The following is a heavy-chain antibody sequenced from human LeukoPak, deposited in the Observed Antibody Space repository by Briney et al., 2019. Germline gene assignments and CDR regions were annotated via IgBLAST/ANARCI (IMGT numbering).Heavy chain of an antibody. CDR1: GYTFTSYG. CDR3: AAVGATTIDWFDP. CDR2: ISAYNGNT. J-gene: IGHJ5*02. D-gene: IGHD1-26*01. V-gene: IGHV1-18*01. Sequence: ASVKVSCKASGYTFTSYGISWVRQAPGQGLEWMGWISAYNGNTNYAQKLQGRATMTTDTSTSTAYMELRSLRSDDTAVYYGAAVGATTIDWFDPWGQGTLVTVSS.